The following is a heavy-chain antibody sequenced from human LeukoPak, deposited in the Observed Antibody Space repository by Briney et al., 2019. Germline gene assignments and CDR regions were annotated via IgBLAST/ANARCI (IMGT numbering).Heavy chain of an antibody. V-gene: IGHV1-2*06. Sequence: ASVNVSCKPSGYTFTDHYIHWVRQAPGQGLEWMGRINPKSGGTNYAQEFQGRVTVTRDTSISMTNMELSRLNFDDTAVYYCARDGRHWDLDFWGQGTLVTVSS. CDR1: GYTFTDHY. CDR3: ARDGRHWDLDF. CDR2: INPKSGGT. J-gene: IGHJ4*02. D-gene: IGHD7-27*01.